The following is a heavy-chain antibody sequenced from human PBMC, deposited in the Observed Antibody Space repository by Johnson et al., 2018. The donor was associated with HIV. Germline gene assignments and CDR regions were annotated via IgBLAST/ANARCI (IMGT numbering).Heavy chain of an antibody. J-gene: IGHJ3*02. Sequence: QVQLVESGGGVVHPGRSLRLSCAASGFTFRSYPMHWVRQAPGKGLEWMAVVSYNEDKKYYADSVKGRFAISRDNSKNTLYLQMNSLRPEDTATYYCARLPSGYNRDVFNIWGHGTMVTVSS. CDR1: GFTFRSYP. D-gene: IGHD5-18*01. V-gene: IGHV3-30*09. CDR2: VSYNEDKK. CDR3: ARLPSGYNRDVFNI.